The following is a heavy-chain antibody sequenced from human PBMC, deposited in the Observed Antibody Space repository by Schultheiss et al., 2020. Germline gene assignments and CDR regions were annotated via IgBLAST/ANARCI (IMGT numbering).Heavy chain of an antibody. J-gene: IGHJ4*02. V-gene: IGHV4-39*07. CDR1: GGSISSSSYY. CDR2: IYYSGST. CDR3: AKDRRVWSSSWYDY. Sequence: GSLRLSCTVSGGSISSSSYYWGWIRQAPGKGLEWIGSIYYSGSTYYNPSLKSRVTISVDTSKNQFSLKLSSVTAADTAVYYCAKDRRVWSSSWYDYWGQGTLVTVSS. D-gene: IGHD6-13*01.